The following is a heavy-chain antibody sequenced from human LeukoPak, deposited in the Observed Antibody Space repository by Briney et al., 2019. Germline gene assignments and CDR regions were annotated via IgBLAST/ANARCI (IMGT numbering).Heavy chain of an antibody. D-gene: IGHD3-22*01. CDR1: GYTLTELS. J-gene: IGHJ3*02. CDR2: FDPEDGET. V-gene: IGHV1-24*01. Sequence: ASVKVSCKVSGYTLTELSMHWVRQAPGKGLEWMGGFDPEDGETIYAQTFQGRVTMTEDTSTDTAYMELSSLRSEDTAVYYCATGLLPYDSSGYPIFDIWGQGTMVTVSS. CDR3: ATGLLPYDSSGYPIFDI.